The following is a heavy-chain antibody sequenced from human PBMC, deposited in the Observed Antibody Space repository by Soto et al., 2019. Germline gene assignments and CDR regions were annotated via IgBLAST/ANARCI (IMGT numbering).Heavy chain of an antibody. CDR1: GGSVSSGSYY. D-gene: IGHD3-9*01. J-gene: IGHJ4*02. Sequence: QVQLQESGPGLVKPSETLSLTCTVSGGSVSSGSYYWSWIRQPPGKGLEWIGYIYYSGSTNYNPSLKSRVTISVDTSKNQCSLKLSSVTAADTAVYYCAFAYYDILTGFDYWGQGTLVTVSS. CDR2: IYYSGST. V-gene: IGHV4-61*01. CDR3: AFAYYDILTGFDY.